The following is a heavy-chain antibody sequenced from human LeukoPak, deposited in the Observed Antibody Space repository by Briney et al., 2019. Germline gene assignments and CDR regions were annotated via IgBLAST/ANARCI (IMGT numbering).Heavy chain of an antibody. J-gene: IGHJ4*02. Sequence: GGSLRLSCAASGFTFGTYNMNWVRQAPGKGLEWVSSITSSSSYTFYADSVKGRFTISRDNAKNSVFLQMNNLRVEDTAIYYCARRGYHDSSGYDYWGQGTPVTVSS. CDR1: GFTFGTYN. CDR3: ARRGYHDSSGYDY. D-gene: IGHD3-22*01. CDR2: ITSSSSYT. V-gene: IGHV3-21*06.